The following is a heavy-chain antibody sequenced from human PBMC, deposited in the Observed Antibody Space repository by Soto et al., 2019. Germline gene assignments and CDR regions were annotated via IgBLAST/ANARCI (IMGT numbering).Heavy chain of an antibody. V-gene: IGHV4-59*01. Sequence: QVQLQESGPGLVKPSETLSLTCTVSGGSISSYYWSWIRQPPGKGLEWIGYIYYSGSTNYNPSLNSGVTISVDTSKNQFTLKLSSVTAADTAVYYCAKMTTYYYGSGSYLGWFDPWGQGTLVTVSS. CDR3: AKMTTYYYGSGSYLGWFDP. CDR2: IYYSGST. CDR1: GGSISSYY. J-gene: IGHJ5*02. D-gene: IGHD3-10*01.